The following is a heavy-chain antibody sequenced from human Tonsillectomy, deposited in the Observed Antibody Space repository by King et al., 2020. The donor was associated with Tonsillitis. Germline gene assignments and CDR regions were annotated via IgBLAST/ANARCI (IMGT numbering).Heavy chain of an antibody. V-gene: IGHV3-9*01. CDR3: AKDLPVGASFSYYFDY. J-gene: IGHJ4*02. Sequence: VQLVQSGGGLVQPGRSLRLSCAASGFTFDDYAMHWVRQAPGKGLEWVSGISWNSGSIGYADSVKGRFTISRDNAKNSLYLQMNSLRAEDTALYYCAKDLPVGASFSYYFDYWGQGTLVTVSS. CDR2: ISWNSGSI. D-gene: IGHD1-26*01. CDR1: GFTFDDYA.